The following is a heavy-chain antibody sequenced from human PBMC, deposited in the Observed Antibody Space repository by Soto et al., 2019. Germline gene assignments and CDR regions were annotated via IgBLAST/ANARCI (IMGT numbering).Heavy chain of an antibody. J-gene: IGHJ5*02. D-gene: IGHD3-10*01. CDR3: ARHEGVTMVRGVNPDWFDP. CDR2: MYYSGST. V-gene: IGHV4-39*01. CDR1: GGSISSSSYY. Sequence: QLQLQESGPGLVKPSETLSLTCIVSGGSISSSSYYWGWIRQPPGKGLEWIGSMYYSGSTYYNPSLKSRVTISVDTSKNQFSLKLNSVTAADTAVYYCARHEGVTMVRGVNPDWFDPWGQGTLVIVSS.